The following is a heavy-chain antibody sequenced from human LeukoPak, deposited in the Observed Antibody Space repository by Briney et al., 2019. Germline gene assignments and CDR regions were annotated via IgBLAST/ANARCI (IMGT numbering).Heavy chain of an antibody. CDR3: ARDSRRAGYCSSTSCPATGMDV. V-gene: IGHV4-31*03. Sequence: PSETLSLTCTVSGGSISSGGYYWSWIRQHPGKGLEWIVYIYYSGSTYYNPSLKSRVTISVDTSKNQFSLKLSSVTAADTAVYYCARDSRRAGYCSSTSCPATGMDVWGQGTTVTASS. CDR1: GGSISSGGYY. J-gene: IGHJ6*02. D-gene: IGHD2-2*01. CDR2: IYYSGST.